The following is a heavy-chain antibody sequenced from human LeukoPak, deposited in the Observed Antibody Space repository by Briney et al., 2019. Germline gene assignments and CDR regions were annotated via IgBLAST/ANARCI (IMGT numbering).Heavy chain of an antibody. CDR3: AKVLELGYFDWTFDY. CDR2: ISWNSGSI. CDR1: GFTFDDYA. V-gene: IGHV3-9*01. J-gene: IGHJ4*02. D-gene: IGHD3-9*01. Sequence: PGGSLRLSCAASGFTFDDYAMHWARQAPGKGLEWVSGISWNSGSIGYADPVKGRFTISRDNAKNSLYLQMNSLRAEDTALYYCAKVLELGYFDWTFDYWGQGTLVTVSS.